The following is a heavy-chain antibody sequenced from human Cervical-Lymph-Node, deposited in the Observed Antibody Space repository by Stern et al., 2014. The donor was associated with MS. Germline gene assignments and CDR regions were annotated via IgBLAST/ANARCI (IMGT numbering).Heavy chain of an antibody. CDR2: FVPIFRTT. V-gene: IGHV1-69*19. Sequence: QVQLVAFGAEVKKPGSSVKVSCKASGCTFTRHTFIWVRQAPGQGLEWMGGFVPIFRTTDCAKTFQGRLTITADESTSTVYMELSSLTSEDTALYRCASGLAEAYYYYYGMDVWGQGTTVTVS. D-gene: IGHD6-13*01. J-gene: IGHJ6*02. CDR1: GCTFTRHT. CDR3: ASGLAEAYYYYYGMDV.